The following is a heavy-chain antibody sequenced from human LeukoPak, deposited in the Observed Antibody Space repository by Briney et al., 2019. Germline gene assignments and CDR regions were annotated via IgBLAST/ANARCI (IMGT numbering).Heavy chain of an antibody. D-gene: IGHD3-10*01. CDR2: ISSSSSYI. J-gene: IGHJ3*02. V-gene: IGHV3-21*01. Sequence: GGSLRLSCAASGFTFSSYSMNWVRQAPGKGLEWVSSISSSSSYIYYADSVKGQFTISRDNAKNSLYLQMNSLRAEDTAVYYCARGAITMVRGIYAFDIWGQGTMVTVSS. CDR3: ARGAITMVRGIYAFDI. CDR1: GFTFSSYS.